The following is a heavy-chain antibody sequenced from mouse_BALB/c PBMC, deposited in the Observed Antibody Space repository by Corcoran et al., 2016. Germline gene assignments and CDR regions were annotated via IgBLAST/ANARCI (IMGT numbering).Heavy chain of an antibody. CDR1: GYPFTNYG. J-gene: IGHJ4*01. CDR3: AREPRAKDY. Sequence: QIQLAQSGPELTKPAASVKISCKASGYPFTNYGMHWVKQAPGKGLKWMGLINTYTGEATYADDFKGRFAFSLETSASTAYLQINNLKNEDTATYLCAREPRAKDYWGQGTSVTVSA. V-gene: IGHV9-3-1*01. CDR2: INTYTGEA.